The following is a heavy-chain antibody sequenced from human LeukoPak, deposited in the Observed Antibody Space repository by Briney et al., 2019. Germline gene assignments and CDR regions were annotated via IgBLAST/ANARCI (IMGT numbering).Heavy chain of an antibody. CDR1: GYTFIGYY. CDR2: INPNSGGT. J-gene: IGHJ6*02. CDR3: ARDIVVVPAAIAGMDV. V-gene: IGHV1-2*02. Sequence: ASVKVSCKASGYTFIGYYMHWVRQAPGQGLEWMGWINPNSGGTKYAQKFQGRVTMTRDTSISTAYMELSRLRSDDTAVYYCARDIVVVPAAIAGMDVWGQGTTVTVSS. D-gene: IGHD2-2*02.